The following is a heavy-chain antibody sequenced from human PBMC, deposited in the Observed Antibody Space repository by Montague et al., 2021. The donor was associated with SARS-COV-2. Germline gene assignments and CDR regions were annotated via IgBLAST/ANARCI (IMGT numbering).Heavy chain of an antibody. CDR2: IYYSGST. D-gene: IGHD6-19*01. V-gene: IGHV4-59*01. CDR3: ARGSGWVGNAFDI. Sequence: SETLSLTCTVSGGSISSYYWSWIRQPPGKGLEWFGYIYYSGSTNXNPSLKSRVTISVDTSRNQFSLKLSSVTAADTAVYYCARGSGWVGNAFDIWGRGTMVTVSS. CDR1: GGSISSYY. J-gene: IGHJ3*02.